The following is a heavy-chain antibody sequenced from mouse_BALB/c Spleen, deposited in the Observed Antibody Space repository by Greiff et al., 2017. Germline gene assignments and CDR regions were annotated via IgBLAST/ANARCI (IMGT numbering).Heavy chain of an antibody. Sequence: QVQLKESGPGLVAPSQSLSITCTASGFSLTGYGVNWVRQTPGKGLEWLGMIWGDGSSDYNSAIKSRLSISTDNSKSQVFLKMNSLLTDDKARYYCAIEDCGSSYAMDYGGQGTSVTVS. CDR3: AIEDCGSSYAMDY. CDR2: IWGDGSS. V-gene: IGHV2-6-7*01. CDR1: GFSLTGYG. J-gene: IGHJ4*01. D-gene: IGHD1-1*01.